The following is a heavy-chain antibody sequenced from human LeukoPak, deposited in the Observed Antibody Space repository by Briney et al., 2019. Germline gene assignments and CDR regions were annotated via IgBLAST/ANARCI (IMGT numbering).Heavy chain of an antibody. CDR2: ISSSSSTI. J-gene: IGHJ4*02. Sequence: GGSLRLSCAASGFTFSSYSMNWVRQAPGKGLEWVSYISSSSSTIYYADSVKGRFTISRDNAKNSLYLQMNSLRVEDTAVYYCARDRDSGSHKIDYRGQGTLVTVSS. D-gene: IGHD1-26*01. CDR1: GFTFSSYS. V-gene: IGHV3-48*04. CDR3: ARDRDSGSHKIDY.